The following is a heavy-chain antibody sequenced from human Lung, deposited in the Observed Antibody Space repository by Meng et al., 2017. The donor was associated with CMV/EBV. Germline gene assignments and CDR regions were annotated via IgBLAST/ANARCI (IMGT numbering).Heavy chain of an antibody. D-gene: IGHD4-11*01. CDR1: GFMFSDYP. J-gene: IGHJ4*02. CDR3: SSPTTLWRSVDV. CDR2: IRTRGYGATT. V-gene: IGHV3-49*04. Sequence: GESXKISCAASGFMFSDYPMTWVRQAPGRGLEWVALIRTRGYGATTEYAVSVKGRFTVSRDDSNSIVYLQMNSLKTEDTAVYFCSSPTTLWRSVDVWGQGTXVNVSS.